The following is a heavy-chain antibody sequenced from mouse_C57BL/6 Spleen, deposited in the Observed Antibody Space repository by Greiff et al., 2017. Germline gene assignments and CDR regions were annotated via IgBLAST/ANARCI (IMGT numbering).Heavy chain of an antibody. CDR2: ISYDGSN. CDR1: GYSITSGYY. D-gene: IGHD1-1*01. J-gene: IGHJ1*03. CDR3: ARAPYYYGSSYGYFDV. V-gene: IGHV3-6*01. Sequence: VQLQQSGPGLVKPSQSLSLTCSVTGYSITSGYYWNWIRQFPGNKLEWMGYISYDGSNNYNPSLKNRISITRDTSKNQFFLKLNSVTTEDTATYYCARAPYYYGSSYGYFDVWGTGTTVTVSS.